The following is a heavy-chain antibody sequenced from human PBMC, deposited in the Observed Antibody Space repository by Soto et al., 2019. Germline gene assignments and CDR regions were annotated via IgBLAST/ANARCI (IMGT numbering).Heavy chain of an antibody. V-gene: IGHV3-15*01. Sequence: GQSRSLSCAASGLTFSNAWLSWARPAPGKGLEWVGRIKSKTDGGTTDYAAPVKGRFTISRDDSKNTLYLQMNSLKTEDTAVYYCTTLYEILTDDAFDIWGQGTMVTVSS. CDR1: GLTFSNAW. CDR3: TTLYEILTDDAFDI. D-gene: IGHD3-9*01. J-gene: IGHJ3*02. CDR2: IKSKTDGGTT.